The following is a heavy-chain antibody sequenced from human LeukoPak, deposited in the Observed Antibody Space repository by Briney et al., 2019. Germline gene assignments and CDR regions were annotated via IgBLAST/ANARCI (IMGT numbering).Heavy chain of an antibody. V-gene: IGHV3-7*03. Sequence: TGGSLKLSCAASGFTLGNYWMTGVRQAPGKGLEWVANINQGENEKYYVDSVRGRFTISRDNTNSSVNLQMNSLRAEDTAVYYCARERDGRYFDYWGQGILVTVSS. J-gene: IGHJ4*02. CDR2: INQGENEK. CDR1: GFTLGNYW. CDR3: ARERDGRYFDY.